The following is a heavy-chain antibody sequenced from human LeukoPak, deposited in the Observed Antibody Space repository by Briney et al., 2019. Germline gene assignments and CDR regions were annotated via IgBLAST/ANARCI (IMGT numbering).Heavy chain of an antibody. CDR2: ISLSSSTI. Sequence: GGSLRLSCAASGFTFSGYSMNWIRQAPGKGLEWVSYISLSSSTIYYADSVKGRFTISRDNAKNSLYLQMNSLRAEDTAVYYCARDITIFGVIINFDYWGQGTLVTVSS. CDR1: GFTFSGYS. D-gene: IGHD3-3*01. J-gene: IGHJ4*02. V-gene: IGHV3-48*01. CDR3: ARDITIFGVIINFDY.